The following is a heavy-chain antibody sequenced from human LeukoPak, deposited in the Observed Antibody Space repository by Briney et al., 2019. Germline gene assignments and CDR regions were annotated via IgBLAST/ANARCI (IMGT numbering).Heavy chain of an antibody. CDR1: GGSISSSSHY. CDR3: ARQSSYTSGWYSDY. CDR2: IYYSGST. V-gene: IGHV4-39*01. Sequence: SDTLSLTCTVSGGSISSSSHYWGWIRQPPGKGLEWIGTIYYSGSTYYNPSLKSRVTISVDTSKNQFSLKLSSVTAADTAVYYCARQSSYTSGWYSDYWGQGTLVIVSS. J-gene: IGHJ4*02. D-gene: IGHD6-19*01.